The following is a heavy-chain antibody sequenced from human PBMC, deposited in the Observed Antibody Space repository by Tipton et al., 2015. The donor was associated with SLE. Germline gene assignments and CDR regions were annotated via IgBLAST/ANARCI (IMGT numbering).Heavy chain of an antibody. CDR3: ARDSHTDYGDFYVDS. V-gene: IGHV4-61*09. CDR2: IFSTGIT. CDR1: GVSISRGSYF. Sequence: TLSLTCSVSGVSISRGSYFWTWIRQPAGKGLEWVGHIFSTGITDYKPSLKSRVSISADTSKNQFSLNLDSMTAADTAVYYCARDSHTDYGDFYVDSWGQGTLVTVSS. J-gene: IGHJ4*02. D-gene: IGHD4-17*01.